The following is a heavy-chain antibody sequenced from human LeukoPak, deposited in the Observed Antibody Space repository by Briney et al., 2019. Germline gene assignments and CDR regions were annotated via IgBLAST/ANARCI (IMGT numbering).Heavy chain of an antibody. CDR2: ISWNSGSI. J-gene: IGHJ4*02. CDR3: AKSYYYGSGSYYLFDY. D-gene: IGHD3-10*01. Sequence: GRSLRLSCAASGFTFDEYAMHWVRQAPGKGLEWVSGISWNSGSIGYADSVKGRFTISRDNAMNSLYLQMNSLRAEDTALYYCAKSYYYGSGSYYLFDYWGQGTLVTVSS. CDR1: GFTFDEYA. V-gene: IGHV3-9*01.